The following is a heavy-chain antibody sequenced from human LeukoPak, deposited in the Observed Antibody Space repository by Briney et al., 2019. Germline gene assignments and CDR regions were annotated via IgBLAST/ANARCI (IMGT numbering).Heavy chain of an antibody. J-gene: IGHJ3*02. D-gene: IGHD2-21*01. V-gene: IGHV3-7*01. CDR2: IKRDGSEK. CDR3: ARRVIADRSAFDI. CDR1: GFTFSSYW. Sequence: GGSLRLSCAASGFTFSSYWMIWVRQAPGKWLEWVANIKRDGSEKYYVDSVKGRFTISRDNAKNSLYLQMNSLRAEDTAVYYCARRVIADRSAFDIWGQGTMVTVSS.